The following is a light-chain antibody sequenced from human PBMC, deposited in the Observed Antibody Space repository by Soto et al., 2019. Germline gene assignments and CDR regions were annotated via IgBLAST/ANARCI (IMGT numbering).Light chain of an antibody. V-gene: IGKV1-5*03. J-gene: IGKJ5*01. CDR1: QTISSW. Sequence: DIQKNQSPSSLAGSVGDRVTIPFRASQTISSWLAWCPQKPGKAPKLLRYKAYSLESGVPSRLSGSGSGLECTRRISSLQRDVGATDYRQQYNRYPTALGQGTRLEI. CDR3: QQYNRYPTA. CDR2: KAY.